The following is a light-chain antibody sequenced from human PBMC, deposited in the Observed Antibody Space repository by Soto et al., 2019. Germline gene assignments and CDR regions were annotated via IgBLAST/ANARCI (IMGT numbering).Light chain of an antibody. CDR2: GAS. CDR3: QHYASSPMYT. CDR1: QIVSATH. Sequence: EIVLTQSPGTLSLPPGVRATLSCRASQIVSATHLAWYQQRPGRAPRLLIYGASTRAPGIPDRFSGSGSGTDFTLTISRLQPEDFAVYYCQHYASSPMYTFGQGTKLENK. J-gene: IGKJ2*01. V-gene: IGKV3-20*01.